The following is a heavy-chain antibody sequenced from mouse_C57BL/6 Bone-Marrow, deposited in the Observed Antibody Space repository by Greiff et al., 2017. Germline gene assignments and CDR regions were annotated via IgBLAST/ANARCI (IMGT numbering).Heavy chain of an antibody. CDR3: TKSSTFFYDIDY. CDR2: FHPYNDDT. J-gene: IGHJ2*01. D-gene: IGHD2-12*01. V-gene: IGHV1-47*01. Sequence: VKLQQSGAELVKPGASVKMSCKASGYTFTTYPIQWMKQNHGKSLEWIGNFHPYNDDTKYNEKFKGKATLTVEKSSNTVYLELSRLTSDDSAVYYCTKSSTFFYDIDYWGQGTTLTVSS. CDR1: GYTFTTYP.